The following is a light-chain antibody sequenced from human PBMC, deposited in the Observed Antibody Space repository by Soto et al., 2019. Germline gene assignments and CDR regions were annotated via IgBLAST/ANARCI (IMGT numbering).Light chain of an antibody. CDR2: EVN. V-gene: IGLV2-23*02. Sequence: QSVLTQPASVSGSPGQSITISCTGTSSDFGNYNLDSWYQQHPGKVPKLILFEVNKRPSGVSGRFSGSKSGNTASLTISGLQAEDEADYYCCSFTSSNTHVFGTGTKLTVL. J-gene: IGLJ1*01. CDR3: CSFTSSNTHV. CDR1: SSDFGNYNL.